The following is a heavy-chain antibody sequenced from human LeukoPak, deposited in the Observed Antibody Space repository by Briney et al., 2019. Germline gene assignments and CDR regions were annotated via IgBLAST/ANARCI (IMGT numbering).Heavy chain of an antibody. CDR1: GGSMSGLH. D-gene: IGHD1-1*01. CDR3: AKGAGYNPS. CDR2: ISYSGNT. J-gene: IGHJ5*02. Sequence: PSETLSLTSTVSGGSMSGLHWSWIRQPPGKGLEWIGYISYSGNTNYNPSLKSRVTISVETSKNQFSLNLNSMTAADTAIYYCAKGAGYNPSWGQGTLVTVSS. V-gene: IGHV4-59*11.